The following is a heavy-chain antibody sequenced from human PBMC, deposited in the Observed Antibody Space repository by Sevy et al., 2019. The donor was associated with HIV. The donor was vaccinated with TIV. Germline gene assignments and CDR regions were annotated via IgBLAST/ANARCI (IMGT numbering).Heavy chain of an antibody. V-gene: IGHV1-8*01. Sequence: ASVKVSCKASGYTFTSYDINWVRRATGQGLEWMGWMNPNSGNTGYAQKFQGRVTMTRNTSISTAYMELSSLRSEDTAVYYCARGIVVVTAHNWFDPWGQGTLVTVSS. D-gene: IGHD2-21*02. CDR3: ARGIVVVTAHNWFDP. J-gene: IGHJ5*02. CDR1: GYTFTSYD. CDR2: MNPNSGNT.